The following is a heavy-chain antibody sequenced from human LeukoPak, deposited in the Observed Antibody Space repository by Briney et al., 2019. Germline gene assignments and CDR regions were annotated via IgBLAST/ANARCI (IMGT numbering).Heavy chain of an antibody. Sequence: SETLSLTCTVSGGSISSSSYYWSWIRQPAGKGLEWIGRIYTSGSTNYNPSLKSRVTISVDTSKNQFSLKLSSVTAADTAVYYCARYSGYDFSSWGQGTLVTVSS. CDR1: GGSISSSSYY. D-gene: IGHD5-12*01. J-gene: IGHJ5*02. CDR3: ARYSGYDFSS. V-gene: IGHV4-61*02. CDR2: IYTSGST.